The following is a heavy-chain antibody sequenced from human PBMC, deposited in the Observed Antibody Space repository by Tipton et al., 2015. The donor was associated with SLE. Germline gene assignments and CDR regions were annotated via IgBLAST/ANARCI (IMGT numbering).Heavy chain of an antibody. CDR2: FYYGGNT. CDR3: ARGYCGGGVCYGRGFFDH. V-gene: IGHV4-39*07. D-gene: IGHD2-8*02. J-gene: IGHJ4*02. CDR1: GASITTSEYF. Sequence: TLSLTCTVSGASITTSEYFWGWIRQPPGKGLEWIGIFYYGGNTYYNPSLKSPVSISAGTSKNQFSLKLNSVTAADAAVYYCARGYCGGGVCYGRGFFDHGGQGTLVTVSS.